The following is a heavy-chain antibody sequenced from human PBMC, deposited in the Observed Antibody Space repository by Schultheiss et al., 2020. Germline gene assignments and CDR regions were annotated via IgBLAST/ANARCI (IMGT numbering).Heavy chain of an antibody. Sequence: VSVKVSCKASGGTFSSYAISWVRQAPGQGLEWMGIINPSGGSTSYAQKLQGRVTMTTDTSTSTAYMELSSLRSEDTAVYYCARDHQAIFGVVTLNNPYFEDYWGQGTLVTVSS. V-gene: IGHV1-46*01. CDR2: INPSGGST. D-gene: IGHD3-3*01. CDR3: ARDHQAIFGVVTLNNPYFEDY. J-gene: IGHJ4*02. CDR1: GGTFSSYA.